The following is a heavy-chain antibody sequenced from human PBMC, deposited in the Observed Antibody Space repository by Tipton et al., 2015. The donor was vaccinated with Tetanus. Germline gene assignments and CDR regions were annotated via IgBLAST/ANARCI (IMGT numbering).Heavy chain of an antibody. D-gene: IGHD3-22*01. Sequence: TLSLTCAVYGGSFSGYYWSWIRQPPGKGLEWIAEINHSGSTKYNPSLKSRVTISVDTSKNQFSLQLSSVTAADTAVYYCARGLSDSSGYYRVQYFDYWGQGTLVTVSS. CDR2: INHSGST. J-gene: IGHJ4*02. V-gene: IGHV4-34*01. CDR3: ARGLSDSSGYYRVQYFDY. CDR1: GGSFSGYY.